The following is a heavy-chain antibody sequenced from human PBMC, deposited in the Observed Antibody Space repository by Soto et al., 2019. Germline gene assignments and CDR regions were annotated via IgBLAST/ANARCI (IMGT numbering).Heavy chain of an antibody. CDR3: ARDNIESVVAANWWFDP. D-gene: IGHD2-15*01. Sequence: QVQLVQSGAEVKKPGSSVKVSCKASGGTFSSYTISWVRQAPGQGLEWMGRIIPILGIANYAQKFQGRVTMTADKSTDTAYMEQSRLRAEDTAVYYWARDNIESVVAANWWFDPWGQGTLVTVSS. CDR1: GGTFSSYT. V-gene: IGHV1-69*08. J-gene: IGHJ5*02. CDR2: IIPILGIA.